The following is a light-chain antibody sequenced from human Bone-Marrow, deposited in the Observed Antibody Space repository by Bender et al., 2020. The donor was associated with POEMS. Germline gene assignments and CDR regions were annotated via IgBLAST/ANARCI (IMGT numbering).Light chain of an antibody. V-gene: IGLV1-40*01. CDR1: SSNIGAGFD. Sequence: QSVLTQPPSVSGAPGQRVTISCTGSSSNIGAGFDVHWYQQLPGTAPKVLIYGNNNRPSGVPDRFSGSKSGTSATLAITELQAGDEADYYCGTWDSSLSAGVFGGGTKLTVL. CDR3: GTWDSSLSAGV. CDR2: GNN. J-gene: IGLJ3*02.